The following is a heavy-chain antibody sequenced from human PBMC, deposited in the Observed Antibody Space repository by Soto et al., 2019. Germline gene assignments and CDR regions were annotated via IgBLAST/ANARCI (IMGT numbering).Heavy chain of an antibody. D-gene: IGHD6-13*01. CDR3: ARGGSSWYTAFDI. V-gene: IGHV1-2*02. CDR1: GYTFTGYY. J-gene: IGHJ3*02. CDR2: INPNSGGT. Sequence: RASVKVSCKASGYTFTGYYMHWARQAPGQGLEWMGWINPNSGGTNYAQKFQGRVTMTRDTSISTAYMELSRLRSDDTAVYYCARGGSSWYTAFDIWGQGTMVTVSS.